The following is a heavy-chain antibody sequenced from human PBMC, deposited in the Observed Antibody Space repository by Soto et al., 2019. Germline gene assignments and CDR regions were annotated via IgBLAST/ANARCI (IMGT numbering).Heavy chain of an antibody. Sequence: QITLKESGPALVKPTQTLTLTCTFSGFSLSTSGVGVGWIRQPPGKALEWLAFLYWDDDNRYSPSLKSRLTITTDTSKNQVLLTMTNMDPVDTATYYCARTSVNWGSRGLVDYWGQGTLVTVAS. V-gene: IGHV2-5*02. J-gene: IGHJ4*02. CDR3: ARTSVNWGSRGLVDY. D-gene: IGHD7-27*01. CDR2: LYWDDDN. CDR1: GFSLSTSGVG.